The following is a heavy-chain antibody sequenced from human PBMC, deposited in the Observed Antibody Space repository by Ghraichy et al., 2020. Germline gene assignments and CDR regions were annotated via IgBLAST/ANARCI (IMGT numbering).Heavy chain of an antibody. CDR3: ARGGVGYCTSTTCYMYYFARDV. V-gene: IGHV4-34*01. CDR1: GGSFSGSY. D-gene: IGHD2-2*02. Sequence: SETLSLTCAISGGSFSGSYWSWVRQPPGKGLEWIGEIIHTGSSNSNPSLTSRVTMSVDTSKNQFSLNLTSVTAADTAVYYCARGGVGYCTSTTCYMYYFARDVWGQGTTVTVSS. J-gene: IGHJ6*02. CDR2: IIHTGSS.